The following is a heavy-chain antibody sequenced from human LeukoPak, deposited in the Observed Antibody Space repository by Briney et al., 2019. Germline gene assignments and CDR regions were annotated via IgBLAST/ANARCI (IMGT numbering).Heavy chain of an antibody. CDR2: IIPFSGTP. D-gene: IGHD6-19*01. Sequence: SVKVSCKASGGAFSTYIINWVRQVPGQGLEWMGGIIPFSGTPNYAQKFQGRLTITADETTTTAYMDLGSLRSEDTAVYYCARPRRPYTVTSGWYDAFDIWGQGTMVTVST. CDR3: ARPRRPYTVTSGWYDAFDI. V-gene: IGHV1-69*13. J-gene: IGHJ3*02. CDR1: GGAFSTYI.